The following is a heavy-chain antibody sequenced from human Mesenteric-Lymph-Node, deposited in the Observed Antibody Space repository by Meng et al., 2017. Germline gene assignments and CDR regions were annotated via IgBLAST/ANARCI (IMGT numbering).Heavy chain of an antibody. J-gene: IGHJ4*02. CDR3: AKDTWQQLLYYFDY. D-gene: IGHD6-13*01. CDR2: ISWNSGSI. CDR1: GFTFSSYG. Sequence: SLKISCAASGFTFSSYGMHWVRQAPGKGLEWVSGISWNSGSIGYADSVKGRFTISRDNAKNSLYLQMNSLRAEDTALYYCAKDTWQQLLYYFDYCGQAIL. V-gene: IGHV3-9*01.